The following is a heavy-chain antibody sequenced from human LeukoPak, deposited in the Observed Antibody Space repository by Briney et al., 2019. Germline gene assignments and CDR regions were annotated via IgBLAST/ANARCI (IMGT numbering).Heavy chain of an antibody. V-gene: IGHV1-69*04. D-gene: IGHD5-18*01. Sequence: GASVKVSCKASGGTFSSYAISWVRQAPGQGLEWMGRIIPILGIANYAQKFQGRVTITADKSTGTAYMELSSLRSEDTAVYYCARAPGEYSYSDYWGQGTLVTVSS. CDR1: GGTFSSYA. CDR3: ARAPGEYSYSDY. CDR2: IIPILGIA. J-gene: IGHJ4*02.